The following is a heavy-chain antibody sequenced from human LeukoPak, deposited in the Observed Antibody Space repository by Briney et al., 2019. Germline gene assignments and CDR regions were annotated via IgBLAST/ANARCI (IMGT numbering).Heavy chain of an antibody. V-gene: IGHV3-49*04. CDR1: GFTFGDYA. J-gene: IGHJ4*02. CDR2: IGSKAFGETA. Sequence: PGGSLRLSCTVSGFTFGDYAINWVRQAPGKGLEWVGFIGSKAFGETAEYAASVKGRFTISRDDSKSIAYLQMNSLKTKDTAIYYCTRDRGSSTLGDYWGQGALVTVSS. D-gene: IGHD7-27*01. CDR3: TRDRGSSTLGDY.